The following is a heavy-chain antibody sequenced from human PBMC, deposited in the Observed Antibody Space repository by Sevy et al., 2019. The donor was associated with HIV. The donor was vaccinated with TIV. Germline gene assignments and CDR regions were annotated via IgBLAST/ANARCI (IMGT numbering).Heavy chain of an antibody. Sequence: SETLSLKCSVSGGSVSNHYWTWIRQSPGKGLEWLGYAHYSGRPEYNPSLKRRLTISLDMSKNQVSLQLDYVTAADTAIYYCETFGTNFDPRFDPWGQGTLVTVSS. CDR3: ETFGTNFDPRFDP. CDR2: AHYSGRP. J-gene: IGHJ5*02. D-gene: IGHD2-8*01. V-gene: IGHV4-59*02. CDR1: GGSVSNHY.